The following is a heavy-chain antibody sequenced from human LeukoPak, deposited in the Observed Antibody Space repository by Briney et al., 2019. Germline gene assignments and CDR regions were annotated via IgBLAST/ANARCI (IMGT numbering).Heavy chain of an antibody. CDR2: ISGSGGST. CDR1: GFTFSSYA. D-gene: IGHD2-15*01. CDR3: ARVGYCSGGSCFYYYYGMDV. V-gene: IGHV3-23*01. J-gene: IGHJ6*02. Sequence: PGGSLRLSCVASGFTFSSYAMSWVRQAPGKGLEWVSSISGSGGSTHYADSVKGRFTISRDNAKNSLYLQMNSLRAEDTAVYYCARVGYCSGGSCFYYYYGMDVWGQGTTVTVSS.